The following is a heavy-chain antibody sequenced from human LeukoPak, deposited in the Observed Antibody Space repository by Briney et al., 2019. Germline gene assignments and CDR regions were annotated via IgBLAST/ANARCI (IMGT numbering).Heavy chain of an antibody. V-gene: IGHV3-48*01. D-gene: IGHD1-1*01. CDR1: GFTFSSYS. CDR2: ISSSSTTI. Sequence: GGSLRLSCAASGFTFSSYSMMWVRQAPGKGLEWVSYISSSSTTIHYADSVKGRFTISRDNAKNSVYLQMNSLRAEDTALYYCAKDVALQRLDYWGQGTLVTVSS. CDR3: AKDVALQRLDY. J-gene: IGHJ4*02.